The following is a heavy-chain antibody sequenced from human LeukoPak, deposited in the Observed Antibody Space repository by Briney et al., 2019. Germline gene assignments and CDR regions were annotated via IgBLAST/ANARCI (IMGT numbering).Heavy chain of an antibody. CDR1: GFTFSSYW. J-gene: IGHJ4*02. D-gene: IGHD1-14*01. Sequence: GGSLRLSCAASGFTFSSYWMHWVRQAPGKGLVWVSRINSDGSNATYADSVKGRFTISRDNAKNTLYLQMDSLRAEDTGVYYCARSNQADDYWGQGTLVTVSS. CDR3: ARSNQADDY. CDR2: INSDGSNA. V-gene: IGHV3-74*01.